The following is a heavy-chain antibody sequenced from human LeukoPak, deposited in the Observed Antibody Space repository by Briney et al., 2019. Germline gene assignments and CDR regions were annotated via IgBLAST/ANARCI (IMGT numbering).Heavy chain of an antibody. V-gene: IGHV4-59*11. CDR1: SGSITRHY. CDR2: IHHVRST. D-gene: IGHD3-22*01. CDR3: ARDSVDESSGYYPSCAFDL. Sequence: SETLSLTCTVSSGSITRHYWTWIRQPPGKGLEWIGYIHHVRSTNYNPSLKSRVTISVDTSKKQFSLNMSSVTPADTALYYCARDSVDESSGYYPSCAFDLWGQGTLVTVSS. J-gene: IGHJ3*01.